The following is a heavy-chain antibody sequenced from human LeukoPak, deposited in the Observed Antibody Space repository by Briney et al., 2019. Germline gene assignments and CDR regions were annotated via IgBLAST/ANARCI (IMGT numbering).Heavy chain of an antibody. CDR1: GFTFNRSW. V-gene: IGHV3-7*01. J-gene: IGHJ4*02. CDR2: MDPSGTQK. CDR3: AIWASDNY. D-gene: IGHD3-16*01. Sequence: PGGSLRLSCVVSGFTFNRSWMNWVCQAPGKGLEWVANMDPSGTQKRYVDSVTGRFTISKDNPGTSLYLEMNSLRADDTAIYYCAIWASDNYWGQGTLVTVSS.